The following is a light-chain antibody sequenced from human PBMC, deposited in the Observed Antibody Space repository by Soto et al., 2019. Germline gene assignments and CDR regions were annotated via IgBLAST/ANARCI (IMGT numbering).Light chain of an antibody. CDR3: SAFTGTTYV. CDR1: DVRGSKY. Sequence: QSALTQPASMSGSPGQSLTISCTGSDVRGSKYVSWYQHYPGKAPKLIISDVSSRPSGVSDRFSGSKSGDSASLTISGLQAEDEADYYCSAFTGTTYVFGTGTKVTVL. V-gene: IGLV2-14*03. CDR2: DVS. J-gene: IGLJ1*01.